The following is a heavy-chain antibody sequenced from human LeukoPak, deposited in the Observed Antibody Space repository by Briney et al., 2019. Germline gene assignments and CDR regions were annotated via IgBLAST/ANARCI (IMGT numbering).Heavy chain of an antibody. Sequence: SETLSLTCTVSGGSVSSHYWTWVRQPPGKGLEWIGYISNSGSTNYNSSLKSRVSISVAASKFQLSLKLSSVTAADTAVYYCARLGYCGGDSCYSSSWFDPWGQGTLVTVSS. V-gene: IGHV4-59*08. CDR1: GGSVSSHY. D-gene: IGHD2-15*01. CDR2: ISNSGST. CDR3: ARLGYCGGDSCYSSSWFDP. J-gene: IGHJ5*02.